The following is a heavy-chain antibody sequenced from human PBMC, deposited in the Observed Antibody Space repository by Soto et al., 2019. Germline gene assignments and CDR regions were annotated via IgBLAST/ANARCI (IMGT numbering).Heavy chain of an antibody. CDR2: ITNSGGGT. CDR1: GFTFSSYA. V-gene: IGHV3-23*01. D-gene: IGHD2-21*02. Sequence: EVQLLESGGGLVQPGGSLRLSCAASGFTFSSYAMSWVRQAPGKGLEWVSTITNSGGGTYYADSVKGRLTISRDNSKHTLFLQMNSLRAEDTAVYYCAKDAPDCNYIDYWGQGTLVTVSS. J-gene: IGHJ4*02. CDR3: AKDAPDCNYIDY.